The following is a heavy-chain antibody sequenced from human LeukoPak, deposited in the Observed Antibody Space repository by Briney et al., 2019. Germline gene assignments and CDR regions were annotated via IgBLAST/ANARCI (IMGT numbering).Heavy chain of an antibody. Sequence: SGGSLRLSCAGSGFTFSSHAMNWVRQAPDKGLEWVAIISFDGRTKHYAETVKGRFTVSRDNYKNTVHLEMNSLRPEDTAVYYCAREDSGWQFDYWGQGTLVTVSS. CDR3: AREDSGWQFDY. J-gene: IGHJ4*02. CDR1: GFTFSSHA. D-gene: IGHD6-19*01. CDR2: ISFDGRTK. V-gene: IGHV3-30*04.